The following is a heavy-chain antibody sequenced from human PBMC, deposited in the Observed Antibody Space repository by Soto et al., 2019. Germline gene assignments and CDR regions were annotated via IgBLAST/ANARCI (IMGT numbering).Heavy chain of an antibody. CDR2: ISGGSGSS. V-gene: IGHV3-23*01. D-gene: IGHD1-26*01. CDR1: GFTFSSYA. CDR3: ARSGSYSWLPY. Sequence: EVQLLESGGGLVQPGGSLRLSCAASGFTFSSYALSWVRQAPGKGLEWVSSISGGSGSSYYADSVKGRFTISRDNSKNTLYLQMNSLKAEDTALYYCARSGSYSWLPYWGQGTLVTVSS. J-gene: IGHJ4*02.